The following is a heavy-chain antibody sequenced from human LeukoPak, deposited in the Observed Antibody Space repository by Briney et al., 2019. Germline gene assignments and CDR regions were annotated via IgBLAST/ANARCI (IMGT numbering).Heavy chain of an antibody. CDR2: IKSKTDGGTT. J-gene: IGHJ4*02. D-gene: IGHD3-22*01. CDR1: GFTFSNAW. CDR3: TTAFGSSGYKSIDY. V-gene: IGHV3-15*01. Sequence: GGSLRLSCAASGFTFSNAWMSWVRQAPGKGLEWVGRIKSKTDGGTTDYAAPVKGRFTISRDDSKNTLYLQMNSLKTEDTAVYYCTTAFGSSGYKSIDYWGRGTLVTVSS.